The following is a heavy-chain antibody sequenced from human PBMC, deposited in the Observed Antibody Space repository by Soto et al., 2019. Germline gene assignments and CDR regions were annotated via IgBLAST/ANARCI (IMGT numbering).Heavy chain of an antibody. CDR2: INHSGSS. J-gene: IGHJ2*01. V-gene: IGHV4-34*01. CDR3: ARMAGPWYFDL. CDR1: GGSFSGFY. Sequence: SETLSLTCAVHGGSFSGFYWTWIRQPPGKGLGWIGEINHSGSSNYNPPLKSRVTMSLDTSRNQFSLSLNSVTAADTAVYYCARMAGPWYFDLWGRGTLVTVSS.